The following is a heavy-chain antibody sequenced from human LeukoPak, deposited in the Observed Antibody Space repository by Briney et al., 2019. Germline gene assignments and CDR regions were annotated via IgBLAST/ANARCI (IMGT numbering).Heavy chain of an antibody. CDR1: GFTFSSYW. CDR3: ARRGYYDILTGYYYGMDV. V-gene: IGHV3-74*01. CDR2: INSDGSST. Sequence: PGGSLRLSCAASGFTFSSYWMHWVRQAPGKGLVWVSRINSDGSSTSYADSVKGRFTISRDNAKNTLYLQMNSLRAEDTAVYYCARRGYYDILTGYYYGMDVWGQGTTVTVSS. J-gene: IGHJ6*02. D-gene: IGHD3-9*01.